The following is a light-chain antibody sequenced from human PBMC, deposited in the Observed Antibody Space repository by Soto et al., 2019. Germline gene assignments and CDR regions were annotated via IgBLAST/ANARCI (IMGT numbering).Light chain of an antibody. V-gene: IGKV1-5*01. J-gene: IGKJ1*01. CDR3: QQYNSYSPWT. Sequence: DIQMTQSPSTLSASGGGRVTSTCRASQSVSNWLAWYQQKPGKAPKLLIYDVSSLESGVPSRFSGSGSGTEFILTISRLQPDDFATYYCQQYNSYSPWTFGQGTKVDIK. CDR1: QSVSNW. CDR2: DVS.